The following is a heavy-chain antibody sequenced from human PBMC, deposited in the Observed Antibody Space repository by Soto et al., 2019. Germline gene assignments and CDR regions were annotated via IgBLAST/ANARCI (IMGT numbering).Heavy chain of an antibody. D-gene: IGHD2-15*01. V-gene: IGHV4-30-4*01. CDR2: IYYSGST. CDR1: GGSISSGDYY. Sequence: SETLSLTCTVSGGSISSGDYYWSWIRQPPGKGLEWIGYIYYSGSTYYNPSLKSRVTISVDTSKNQFSLKLSSVTAADTAVYYCAKYCSGGSCYSVLDPWGQGTLVTVSS. J-gene: IGHJ5*02. CDR3: AKYCSGGSCYSVLDP.